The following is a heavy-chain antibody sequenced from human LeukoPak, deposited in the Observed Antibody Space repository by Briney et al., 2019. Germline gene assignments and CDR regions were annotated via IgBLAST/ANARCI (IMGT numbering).Heavy chain of an antibody. V-gene: IGHV4-39*01. CDR2: ITYSGTT. Sequence: SETLSLTCTVSGGSISSSSYYWGLIRQPPGKGLEWVGSITYSGTTYYNPSLKSRVTISVATSKSQFSLKLTSVTAADTAVYYCAPAYIWGSFRTFNYWGQGTLVTVSS. CDR1: GGSISSSSYY. CDR3: APAYIWGSFRTFNY. J-gene: IGHJ4*02. D-gene: IGHD3-16*02.